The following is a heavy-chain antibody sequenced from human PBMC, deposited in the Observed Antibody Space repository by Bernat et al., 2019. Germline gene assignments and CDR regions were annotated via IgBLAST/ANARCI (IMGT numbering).Heavy chain of an antibody. D-gene: IGHD4-4*01. CDR1: DGAFSTYY. V-gene: IGHV4-34*02. Sequence: QVQLQQWGAGLLKPSETLSLTCAVSDGAFSTYYWGWIRQPPGKGLEWIGEINHSGSTNYNPSLKSRVTMSVDTSRNRFSLKLSSVTAADSAIYFCARGGVDNSNYGGLFDSWGQRTLLTVSS. CDR2: INHSGST. CDR3: ARGGVDNSNYGGLFDS. J-gene: IGHJ4*02.